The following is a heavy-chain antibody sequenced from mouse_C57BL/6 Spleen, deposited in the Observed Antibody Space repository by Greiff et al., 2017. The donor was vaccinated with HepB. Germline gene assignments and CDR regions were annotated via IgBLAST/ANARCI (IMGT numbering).Heavy chain of an antibody. CDR1: GYTFTSYG. CDR2: IYPRSGNT. J-gene: IGHJ1*03. CDR3: ADYYGCSVYWYYDV. D-gene: IGHD1-1*01. V-gene: IGHV1-81*01. Sequence: QVQLQQSGAELARPGASVKLSCKASGYTFTSYGISWVKQRTGQGLEWIGEIYPRSGNTYYNEKFKGKATLTADKSSSTAYMALRSLTSEDSAVYSCADYYGCSVYWYYDVWGTGTPVTVSS.